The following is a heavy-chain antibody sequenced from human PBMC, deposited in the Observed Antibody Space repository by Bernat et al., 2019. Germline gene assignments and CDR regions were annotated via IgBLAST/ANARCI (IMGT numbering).Heavy chain of an antibody. D-gene: IGHD3-10*01. Sequence: EVQLVESGGGLIQPGGSLRLSCAASGFTVSSNYMIWVRQAPGKGLEWVSVIYSGGTTYYADSVKGRFTISRANSKNTLYLQMNSLRAEDTAVYYCARDATYIGGGWFDPWGQGTLVTVSS. J-gene: IGHJ5*02. CDR3: ARDATYIGGGWFDP. CDR1: GFTVSSNY. V-gene: IGHV3-53*01. CDR2: IYSGGTT.